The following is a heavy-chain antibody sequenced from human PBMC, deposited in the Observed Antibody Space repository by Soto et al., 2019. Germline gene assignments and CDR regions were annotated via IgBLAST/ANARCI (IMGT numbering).Heavy chain of an antibody. D-gene: IGHD5-18*01. Sequence: QVQLVESGGSMVQPGRSLRLSGAASGFTFSSYAMHWVRQAPGKGLEWVAVISYDGSNKYYADSVKGRFTISRDNSKNTLYLQMNSLTAEDTAVYYCASWERGYSYGYFDYWGQGTLVTVSS. CDR2: ISYDGSNK. CDR1: GFTFSSYA. V-gene: IGHV3-30-3*01. J-gene: IGHJ4*02. CDR3: ASWERGYSYGYFDY.